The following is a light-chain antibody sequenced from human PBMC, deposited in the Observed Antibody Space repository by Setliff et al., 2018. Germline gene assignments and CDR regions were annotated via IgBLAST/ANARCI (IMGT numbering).Light chain of an antibody. V-gene: IGLV2-14*03. CDR1: SSDVGSYDL. J-gene: IGLJ1*01. CDR3: GSYTNTFGYV. Sequence: QSALTQPASVSGSPGQSITISCSGTSSDVGSYDLVSWYQQHPGKAPKLIIYAVSDRPSGVSNRFSGSKSGNTASLTISGLQTEDEADYYCGSYTNTFGYVFGSGTKVTVL. CDR2: AVS.